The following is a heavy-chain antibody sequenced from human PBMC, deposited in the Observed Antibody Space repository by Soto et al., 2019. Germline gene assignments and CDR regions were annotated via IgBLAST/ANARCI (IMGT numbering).Heavy chain of an antibody. CDR2: IYTSGTA. CDR1: GGSIRTYY. J-gene: IGHJ4*02. D-gene: IGHD6-13*01. V-gene: IGHV4-4*07. Sequence: SETLSLTCTVSGGSIRTYYWSWIRQPAGKGLEWIGRIYTSGTANYSPSLKGRVIMAVDTAKNQLSLKVTSVTAADTAVYYCARDFDSSSWYSLDHWGQGTLVTVSS. CDR3: ARDFDSSSWYSLDH.